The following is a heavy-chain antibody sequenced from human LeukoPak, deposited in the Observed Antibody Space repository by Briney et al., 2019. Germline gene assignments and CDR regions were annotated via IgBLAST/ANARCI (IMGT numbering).Heavy chain of an antibody. V-gene: IGHV4-34*01. CDR3: ARGLGYCSGGSCYMFRYFDY. CDR1: GGSFSGYY. Sequence: PSETLSLTCAVYGGSFSGYYWSWIRQPPGKGLEWIGEINHSASTNYNPSLKSRVTISVDTSKNQFSLKLSSVTAADTAVYYCARGLGYCSGGSCYMFRYFDYWGQGTLVTVSS. J-gene: IGHJ4*02. CDR2: INHSAST. D-gene: IGHD2-15*01.